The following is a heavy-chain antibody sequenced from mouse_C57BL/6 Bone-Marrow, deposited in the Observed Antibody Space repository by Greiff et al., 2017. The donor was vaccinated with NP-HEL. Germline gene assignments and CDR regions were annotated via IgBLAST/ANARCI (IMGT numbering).Heavy chain of an antibody. CDR2: ISSGGSYT. J-gene: IGHJ2*01. Sequence: EVQRVESGGDLVKPGGSLKLSCAASGFTFSSYGMSWVRQTPDKRLEWVATISSGGSYTYYPDSVKGRFTISRDNAKNTLYLQMSSLKSEDTAMYYCARLEYFDYWGQGTTLTVSS. CDR1: GFTFSSYG. CDR3: ARLEYFDY. V-gene: IGHV5-6*01.